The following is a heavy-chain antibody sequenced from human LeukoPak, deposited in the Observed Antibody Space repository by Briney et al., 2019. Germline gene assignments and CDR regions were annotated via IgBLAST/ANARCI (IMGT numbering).Heavy chain of an antibody. Sequence: GGSLRLSCKASGFTVSNNYMNWVRQAPGKGLEWVALIYSGGTTNYADSVKGRFTISRDNSKNTLYLQMTNVRVEDTAVYYCARDPPGIAASVSGGWGQGALVTVSS. J-gene: IGHJ4*02. CDR3: ARDPPGIAASVSGG. CDR2: IYSGGTT. V-gene: IGHV3-53*01. CDR1: GFTVSNNY. D-gene: IGHD6-13*01.